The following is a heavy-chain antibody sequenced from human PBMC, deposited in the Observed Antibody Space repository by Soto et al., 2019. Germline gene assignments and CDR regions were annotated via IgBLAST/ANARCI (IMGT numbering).Heavy chain of an antibody. J-gene: IGHJ4*02. Sequence: QITLRESGPSLVQPTEPLTLTCTFSGFSLTTTGVGVGWIRQPPGKALEWLAVVFWDGGERYSPSLKSRDTITKDASKDQVVLTMTNMDPADTATYYCTQVYGSGSWGWYFHSWGQGTLVTVSS. V-gene: IGHV2-5*02. CDR2: VFWDGGE. D-gene: IGHD1-26*01. CDR3: TQVYGSGSWGWYFHS. CDR1: GFSLTTTGVG.